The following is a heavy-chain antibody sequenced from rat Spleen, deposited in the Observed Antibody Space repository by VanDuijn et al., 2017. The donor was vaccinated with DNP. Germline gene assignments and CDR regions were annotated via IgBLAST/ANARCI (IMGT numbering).Heavy chain of an antibody. CDR2: IWGDGST. CDR3: RGTTGPDY. CDR1: GFSLTSNS. J-gene: IGHJ2*01. Sequence: QVQLKESGPGLVQPSQTLSLTCTVSGFSLTSNSVHWVRQPPGKGLEWMGGIWGDGSTDYNSALKSRLSISRDTSKSQVFLKMNSLQTDDTAIYCCRGTTGPDYWGQGVMVTVSS. D-gene: IGHD1-6*01. V-gene: IGHV2-1*01.